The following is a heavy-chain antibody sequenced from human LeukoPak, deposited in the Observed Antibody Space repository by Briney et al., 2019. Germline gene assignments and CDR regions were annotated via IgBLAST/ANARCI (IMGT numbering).Heavy chain of an antibody. CDR1: GDSVSSNSAA. CDR2: TYFRSKWFN. J-gene: IGHJ5*02. D-gene: IGHD5-24*01. V-gene: IGHV6-1*01. Sequence: SQTLSLTCAISGDSVSSNSAAWNWIRQSPSRGLEWQGRTYFRSKWFNDYAVSVKGRITINPDTSKNQFSLQLNSVTPEDTAVYYCARDFRDGYSPGFDPWGQGTLVTVSS. CDR3: ARDFRDGYSPGFDP.